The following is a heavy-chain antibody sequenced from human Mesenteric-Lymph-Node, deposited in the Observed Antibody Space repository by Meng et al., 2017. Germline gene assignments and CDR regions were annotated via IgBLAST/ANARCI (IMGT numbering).Heavy chain of an antibody. CDR2: INPNSGGT. Sequence: QVQLVQSGAEVKKPGASGKVSCKASGYTFTGSYIHWVRQAPGQGLEWMGRINPNSGGTNYAQKFQGRVTMTWDTSINTAYMELSSLRSDDTAVYYCARDISYWGQGTLVTVSS. V-gene: IGHV1-2*06. CDR1: GYTFTGSY. CDR3: ARDISY. J-gene: IGHJ4*02. D-gene: IGHD3-9*01.